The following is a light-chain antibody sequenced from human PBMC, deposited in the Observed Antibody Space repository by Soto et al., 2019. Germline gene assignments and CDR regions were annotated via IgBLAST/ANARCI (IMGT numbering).Light chain of an antibody. Sequence: EIVLTQSPGTLSLSPGERSTLSCRASQRVSSSYLAWNQQKPGQAPRLLIYVASSRATGIPDRFSGSGSGTDYTLTISRLEPEDFAVYFCQRYGSSPPFTFGQGNKVEI. J-gene: IGKJ2*01. CDR1: QRVSSSY. CDR2: VAS. V-gene: IGKV3-20*01. CDR3: QRYGSSPPFT.